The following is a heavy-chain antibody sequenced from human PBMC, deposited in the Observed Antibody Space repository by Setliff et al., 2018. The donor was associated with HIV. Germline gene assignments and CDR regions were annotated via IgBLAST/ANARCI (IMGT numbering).Heavy chain of an antibody. CDR1: GGSFTDYF. CDR2: INHTGST. Sequence: SETLSLTCAVYGGSFTDYFWSWIRQSPGKGLEWIGEINHTGSTNYDPSLKSRVTISVDLSKNQFSLRVNSVTAADTAVYYCARDVYSNSPYYYYGLDVWGQGTTVTVSS. D-gene: IGHD6-6*01. CDR3: ARDVYSNSPYYYYGLDV. J-gene: IGHJ6*02. V-gene: IGHV4-34*01.